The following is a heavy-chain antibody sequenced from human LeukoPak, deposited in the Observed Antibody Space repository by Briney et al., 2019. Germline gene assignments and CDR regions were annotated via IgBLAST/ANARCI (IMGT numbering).Heavy chain of an antibody. CDR2: VTGSGVSP. CDR3: AKRKFQSSGYHDY. J-gene: IGHJ4*02. Sequence: GGSLRLSCAASGFVFSDYSMSWVRQAPGKGLEWVSSVTGSGVSPDYADSVMGRFTISRDNSKNTLLLQMNSLRAEDTAVYYXAKRKFQSSGYHDYWGQGTLVPVSS. D-gene: IGHD3-22*01. V-gene: IGHV3-23*01. CDR1: GFVFSDYS.